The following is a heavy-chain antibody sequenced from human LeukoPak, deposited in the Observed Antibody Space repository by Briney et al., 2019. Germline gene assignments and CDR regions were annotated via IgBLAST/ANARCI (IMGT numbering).Heavy chain of an antibody. Sequence: SETLSLTCTVSGGSMSSYYWRWMRQPPGKGLEWIGYIYYSGSSNYNPSLKSRVTLSVDTSKNQFSLKLSSVTAADTAVYYCARGGSPVPLYWGQGTLVTVSS. V-gene: IGHV4-59*01. CDR2: IYYSGSS. CDR1: GGSMSSYY. D-gene: IGHD1-26*01. CDR3: ARGGSPVPLY. J-gene: IGHJ4*02.